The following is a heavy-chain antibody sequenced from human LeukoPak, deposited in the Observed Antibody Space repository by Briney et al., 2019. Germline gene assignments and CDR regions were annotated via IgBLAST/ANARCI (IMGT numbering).Heavy chain of an antibody. Sequence: SETLSLTCAVSGGSISSYYWSWLPQPPGKGLEWIGYIYYSGSTNYNPSLKSRVTISVDTSKNQFSLKLSSVTAADTAVYYCARHTGGCGSFDYLGQGTLVTVSS. J-gene: IGHJ4*02. D-gene: IGHD5-12*01. CDR3: ARHTGGCGSFDY. CDR2: IYYSGST. CDR1: GGSISSYY. V-gene: IGHV4-59*08.